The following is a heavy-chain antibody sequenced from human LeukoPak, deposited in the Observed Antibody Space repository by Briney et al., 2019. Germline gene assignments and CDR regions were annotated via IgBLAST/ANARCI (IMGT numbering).Heavy chain of an antibody. CDR2: ISWNSGSI. V-gene: IGHV3-9*01. CDR3: AKDRSTTVITYFDY. J-gene: IGHJ4*02. CDR1: GFTFDDYA. Sequence: QPGRSLRLSCAASGFTFDDYAMHWVRQAPGKGLEWVSGISWNSGSIGYADSVKGRFTISRDNAKNSLYLQMNSLRAEDTALYYCAKDRSTTVITYFDYWGQGTLVTVSS. D-gene: IGHD4-17*01.